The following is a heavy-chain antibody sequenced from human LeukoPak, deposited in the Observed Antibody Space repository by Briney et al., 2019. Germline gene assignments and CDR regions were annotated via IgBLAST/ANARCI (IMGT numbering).Heavy chain of an antibody. J-gene: IGHJ4*02. Sequence: SGGSLRLSCAASGFTVSSNYMSWVRQAPGKGLEWVSVIYSGGSTYYADSVKGRFTISRDNSKNTLYLQMNSPRAEDTAVYYCACESIAAAGQQEGYWGKGTLVTVSS. CDR2: IYSGGST. V-gene: IGHV3-66*01. D-gene: IGHD6-13*01. CDR1: GFTVSSNY. CDR3: ACESIAAAGQQEGY.